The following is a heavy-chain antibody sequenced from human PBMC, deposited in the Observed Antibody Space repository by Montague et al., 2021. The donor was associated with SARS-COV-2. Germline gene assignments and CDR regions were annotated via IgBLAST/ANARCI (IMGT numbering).Heavy chain of an antibody. V-gene: IGHV6-1*01. J-gene: IGHJ3*02. Sequence: CAISGDSVSSKSVAWNWLRQSPSRGLEWLGRTYYRSKWDSDYAESFKXXLVITPDTSKSQVSLQLNSVIPEDTAVYFCASSGITLTGLDAFDIWGQGTMVTVSS. CDR3: ASSGITLTGLDAFDI. CDR1: GDSVSSKSVA. D-gene: IGHD3-9*01. CDR2: TYYRSKWDS.